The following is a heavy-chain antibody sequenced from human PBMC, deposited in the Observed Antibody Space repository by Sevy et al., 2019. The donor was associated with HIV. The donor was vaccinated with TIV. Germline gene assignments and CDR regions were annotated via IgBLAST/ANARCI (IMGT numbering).Heavy chain of an antibody. CDR1: GLTVSSTY. CDR2: IYSGGST. Sequence: GGSLRLSCAASGLTVSSTYMSWVRQAPGKGLEWVSVIYSGGSTSYADSVKGRFTISRDNSKNTLYFQMNSLRVEDTAVYYCARNLGHLTGVWGQGTTVTVSS. J-gene: IGHJ6*02. V-gene: IGHV3-53*01. D-gene: IGHD3-16*01. CDR3: ARNLGHLTGV.